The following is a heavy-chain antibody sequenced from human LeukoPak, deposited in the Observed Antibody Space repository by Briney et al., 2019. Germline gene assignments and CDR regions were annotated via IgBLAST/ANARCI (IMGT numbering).Heavy chain of an antibody. CDR1: GYTFTSYG. Sequence: ASVKVSCKASGYTFTSYGISWVRQAPGQGLEWMGWISAYNGNTNYAQKLQGRVTMTTDTSTSIAYMELRSLRSDDTAVYYCAIAVTTYIFDYWGQGTLVTVSS. CDR2: ISAYNGNT. J-gene: IGHJ4*02. CDR3: AIAVTTYIFDY. D-gene: IGHD4-17*01. V-gene: IGHV1-18*01.